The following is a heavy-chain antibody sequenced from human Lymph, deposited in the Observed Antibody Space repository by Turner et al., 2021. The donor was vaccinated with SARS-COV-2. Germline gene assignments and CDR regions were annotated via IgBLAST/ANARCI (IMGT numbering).Heavy chain of an antibody. V-gene: IGHV3-21*01. D-gene: IGHD2-21*02. CDR1: GFTFSRNS. Sequence: EVQLVESGGGLVKPGGCLSLYCAASGFTFSRNSMYWVRQAPGKRLEWVSSITFTSSYIYYADSVKGRFTISRDNAKNSLYLQMTSLRAEDTAVYYCARGPPDFPYYFDYWGQGTLVTVSS. CDR3: ARGPPDFPYYFDY. J-gene: IGHJ4*02. CDR2: ITFTSSYI.